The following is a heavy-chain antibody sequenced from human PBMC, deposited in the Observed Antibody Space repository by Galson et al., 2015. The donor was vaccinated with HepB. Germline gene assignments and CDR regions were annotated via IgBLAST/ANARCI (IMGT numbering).Heavy chain of an antibody. V-gene: IGHV3-7*03. D-gene: IGHD2-15*01. CDR2: ITEDGSEK. CDR3: AMDRYCRGNSCCLASSGTALDY. J-gene: IGHJ4*02. Sequence: SLSLSCAASGFTFTRYSMTWVRQAPGKGLEWVATITEDGSEKYCVDSVKGRFTISRDNAKNSPFLQRKGLRAEATAVYYCAMDRYCRGNSCCLASSGTALDYWGQGSLVPVS. CDR1: GFTFTRYS.